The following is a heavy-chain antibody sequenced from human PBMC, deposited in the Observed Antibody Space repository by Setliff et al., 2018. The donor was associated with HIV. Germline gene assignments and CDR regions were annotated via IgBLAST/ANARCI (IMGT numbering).Heavy chain of an antibody. J-gene: IGHJ5*02. V-gene: IGHV4-39*07. D-gene: IGHD3-10*01. CDR1: GDSISRSTYY. Sequence: SETLSLTCTVSGDSISRSTYYWGWIRQPPGKGLEWIGSIHYDGGTYYNPSLKSRVHISIDTSKSEFSLKVNSVTAADTAVYFCARYHYGVDWFDPWGRGTLVTVSS. CDR2: IHYDGGT. CDR3: ARYHYGVDWFDP.